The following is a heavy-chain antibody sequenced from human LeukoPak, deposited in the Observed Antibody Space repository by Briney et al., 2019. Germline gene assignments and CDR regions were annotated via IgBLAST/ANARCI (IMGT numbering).Heavy chain of an antibody. CDR1: GFTFSSYS. Sequence: PGGSLRLSCAASGFTFSSYSMNWVRQAPGKGLEWVSSISSSSSYIYYADSVKGRFTISRDNAKNSLYLQVNSLRAEDTAVYYCASSIAAAGTTYWGQGTLVTVSS. CDR2: ISSSSSYI. CDR3: ASSIAAAGTTY. D-gene: IGHD6-13*01. V-gene: IGHV3-21*01. J-gene: IGHJ4*02.